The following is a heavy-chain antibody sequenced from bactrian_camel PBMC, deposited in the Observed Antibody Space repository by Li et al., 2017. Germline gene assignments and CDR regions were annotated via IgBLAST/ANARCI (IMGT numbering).Heavy chain of an antibody. V-gene: IGHV3S1*01. CDR3: AKEGSPYGYGLYELNY. Sequence: VQLVESGGGSVQSGGSLRLSCAASGDTDHINHMAWFRRAPGSEREGVAHIATDSDRTYYTDSVEGRFTISQDNAKNTLYLQLNSLKTEDTAMYYCAKEGSPYGYGLYELNYWGQGTQVTVS. CDR1: GDTDHINH. D-gene: IGHD3*01. J-gene: IGHJ4*01. CDR2: IATDSDRT.